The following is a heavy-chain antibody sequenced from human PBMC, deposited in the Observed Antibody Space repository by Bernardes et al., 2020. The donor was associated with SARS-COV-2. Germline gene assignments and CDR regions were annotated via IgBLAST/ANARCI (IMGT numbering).Heavy chain of an antibody. CDR1: GFTFGIYA. V-gene: IGHV3-23*01. D-gene: IGHD3-16*01. CDR2: ISGSGDGT. Sequence: GGSLRLSCAASGFTFGIYAMAWVRQAPGKGLEWVSSISGSGDGTYYADSVKGRFTISRDNSMSTLYLQMNSLRAEDTAVYYCAEGLRGTYSNWGQGTLVTVSS. CDR3: AEGLRGTYSN. J-gene: IGHJ4*02.